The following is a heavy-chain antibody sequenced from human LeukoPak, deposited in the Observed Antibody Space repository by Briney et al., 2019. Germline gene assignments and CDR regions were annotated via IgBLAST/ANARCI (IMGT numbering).Heavy chain of an antibody. CDR1: GYTFTSYG. CDR2: ISAYNGNT. CDR3: ARDPRGSSFRHGDAFDI. V-gene: IGHV1-18*01. J-gene: IGHJ3*02. D-gene: IGHD1-26*01. Sequence: VASVKVSCKASGYTFTSYGISWVRQAPGQGLEWTGWISAYNGNTNYAQKLQGRVTMTTDTSTGTAYMELRSLRSDDTAVYYCARDPRGSSFRHGDAFDIWGQGTMVTVSS.